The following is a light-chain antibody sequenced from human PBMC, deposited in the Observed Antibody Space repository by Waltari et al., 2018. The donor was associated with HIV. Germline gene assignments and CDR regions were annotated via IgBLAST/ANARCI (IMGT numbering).Light chain of an antibody. CDR2: DVN. J-gene: IGLJ2*01. CDR1: SSDIGAYDY. Sequence: HSALTQPRSVSGSPGQSVTIPCTGTSSDIGAYDYVSWFQKFPGRAPKLLIFDVNKRPSGVPDRCSGFKSGDTASLTIAGLQPDDESDYFCSSYGGVASYLIFGGGTTLTVL. V-gene: IGLV2-11*01. CDR3: SSYGGVASYLI.